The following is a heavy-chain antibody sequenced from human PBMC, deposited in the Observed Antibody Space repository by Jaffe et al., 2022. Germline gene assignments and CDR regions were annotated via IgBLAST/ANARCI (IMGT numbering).Heavy chain of an antibody. CDR1: GGSFSGYY. Sequence: QVQLQQWGAGLLKPSETLSLTCAVYGGSFSGYYWSWIRQPPGKGLEWIGEINHSGSTNYNPSLKSRVTISVDTSKNQFSLKLSSVTAADTAVYYCARGRGIRIYYGSGSYSNFDYWGQGTLVTVSS. V-gene: IGHV4-34*01. CDR2: INHSGST. J-gene: IGHJ4*02. D-gene: IGHD3-10*01. CDR3: ARGRGIRIYYGSGSYSNFDY.